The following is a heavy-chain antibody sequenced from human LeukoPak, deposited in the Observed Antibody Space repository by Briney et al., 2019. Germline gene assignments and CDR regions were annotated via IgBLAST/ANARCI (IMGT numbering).Heavy chain of an antibody. D-gene: IGHD2-21*02. CDR3: ARRSAVAYCGGDCYSRDY. CDR1: GGSISSSSYY. Sequence: PSETLSLTCTVSGGSISSSSYYWGWIRQPPGKGLEWIGSIYYSGSTYYNPSLKSRVTISVDTSKNQFSLKLSSVTAADTAVYYCARRSAVAYCGGDCYSRDYWGQGTLVTVSS. CDR2: IYYSGST. V-gene: IGHV4-39*01. J-gene: IGHJ4*02.